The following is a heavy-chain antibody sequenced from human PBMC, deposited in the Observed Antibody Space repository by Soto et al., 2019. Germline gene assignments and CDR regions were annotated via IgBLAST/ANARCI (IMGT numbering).Heavy chain of an antibody. CDR2: IIPIFGTA. V-gene: IGHV1-69*13. D-gene: IGHD5-12*01. J-gene: IGHJ6*02. CDR3: ATANSQVATISEDYYSGMDV. CDR1: GGTFSSYA. Sequence: ASVKVPCKASGGTFSSYAISWVRQSPGQGLEWMGGIIPIFGTANYAQKFQGRVTITADESTSTAYMELSSLRSEDTAVYYCATANSQVATISEDYYSGMDVWGQGATVTVSS.